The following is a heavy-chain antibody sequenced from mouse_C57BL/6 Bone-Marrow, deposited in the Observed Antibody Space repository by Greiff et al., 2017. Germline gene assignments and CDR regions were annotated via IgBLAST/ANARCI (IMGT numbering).Heavy chain of an antibody. CDR2: ISYDGSN. J-gene: IGHJ4*01. CDR3: AREWMDY. Sequence: QQSGPGLVKPSQSLSLTCSVTGYSITSGYYWNWIRQFPGNKLEWMGYISYDGSNNYNPSLKNRISITRDTSKNQSFLKLNSVTTEDTATYYCAREWMDYWGQGTSVTVSS. V-gene: IGHV3-6*01. CDR1: GYSITSGYY.